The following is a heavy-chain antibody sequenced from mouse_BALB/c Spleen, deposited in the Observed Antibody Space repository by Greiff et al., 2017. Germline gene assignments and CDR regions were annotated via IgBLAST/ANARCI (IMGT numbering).Heavy chain of an antibody. CDR3: ARRGDDNYVEVYFDY. Sequence: VQLQQSGPELVKPGASVKISCKTSGYTFTEYTMHWVKQSHGKSLEWIGGINPNNGGTSYNQKFKGKATLTVDKSSSTAYMELRSLTSEDSAVFYCARRGDDNYVEVYFDYWGQGTTLTVSS. V-gene: IGHV1-18*01. D-gene: IGHD2-1*01. J-gene: IGHJ2*01. CDR2: INPNNGGT. CDR1: GYTFTEYT.